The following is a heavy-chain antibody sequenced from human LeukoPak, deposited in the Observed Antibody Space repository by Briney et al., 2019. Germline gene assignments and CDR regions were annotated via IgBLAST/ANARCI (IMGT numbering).Heavy chain of an antibody. CDR1: GFIFSSYW. CDR2: INTDGSST. J-gene: IGHJ6*03. Sequence: GGSLRLSCAASGFIFSSYWMHWVRQAPGKGLVWVSRINTDGSSTSYADSVKGRFTISRDNAKNTLYLQMNSLRAEDTAVYCCARNHYYYYMDVWGKGTTVTVSS. CDR3: ARNHYYYYMDV. V-gene: IGHV3-74*01.